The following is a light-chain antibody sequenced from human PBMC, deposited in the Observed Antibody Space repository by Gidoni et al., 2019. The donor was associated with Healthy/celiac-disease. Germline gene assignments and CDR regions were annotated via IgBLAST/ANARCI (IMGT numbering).Light chain of an antibody. CDR1: QSISSW. V-gene: IGKV1-5*03. J-gene: IGKJ2*01. Sequence: DIQMTQSPSTLSASVGDIVTITCRASQSISSWLDWYQQKPGNAPKLLIYKASSLESGVPSRFSGSGSGTEFTLTISSLQPDDFATYYCQQYNSYSPYTFGQGTKLEIK. CDR2: KAS. CDR3: QQYNSYSPYT.